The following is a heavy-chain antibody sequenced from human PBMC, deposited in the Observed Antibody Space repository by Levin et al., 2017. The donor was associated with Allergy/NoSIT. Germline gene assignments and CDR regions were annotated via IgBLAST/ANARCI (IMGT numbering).Heavy chain of an antibody. CDR1: GGSMRIGAYY. D-gene: IGHD5-18*01. J-gene: IGHJ4*02. CDR2: IYHSGNT. V-gene: IGHV4-31*03. Sequence: LRLSCTVSGGSMRIGAYYWSWVRQLPGKGLEWIGYIYHSGNTYYNPSLRSRVTISVDTSKKQFSLRLSAVTAADTAVYYCARGGIQLWFDYWGQGTLVTVSS. CDR3: ARGGIQLWFDY.